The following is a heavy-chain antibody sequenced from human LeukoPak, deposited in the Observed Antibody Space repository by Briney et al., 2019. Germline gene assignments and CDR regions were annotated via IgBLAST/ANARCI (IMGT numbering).Heavy chain of an antibody. CDR2: INHSGST. Sequence: SETLSLTCAVYGGSFSGYYWSWIRQPPGKGLEWIGEINHSGSTNYNPSLKSRVTISVDTSKNQFSLKLSSVTAADTAVYYCARSYGGDYLTSNWFDPWGQGTLVTVSS. CDR1: GGSFSGYY. V-gene: IGHV4-34*01. D-gene: IGHD4-17*01. J-gene: IGHJ5*02. CDR3: ARSYGGDYLTSNWFDP.